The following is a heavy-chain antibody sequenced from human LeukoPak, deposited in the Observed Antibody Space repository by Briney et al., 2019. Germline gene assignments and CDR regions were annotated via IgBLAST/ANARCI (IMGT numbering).Heavy chain of an antibody. D-gene: IGHD1-1*01. CDR3: ARVRKLPLEWDLIDF. CDR1: GVSISSGGYY. CDR2: IYHSGNT. Sequence: SETLSLTCTVSGVSISSGGYYWTWIPQRPGEALEWNGYIYHSGNTYYNPSLMSRIVLSVDTSKSQFSLKVTSVTAADTALYYCARVRKLPLEWDLIDFWGQGTLVTVSS. V-gene: IGHV4-31*03. J-gene: IGHJ4*02.